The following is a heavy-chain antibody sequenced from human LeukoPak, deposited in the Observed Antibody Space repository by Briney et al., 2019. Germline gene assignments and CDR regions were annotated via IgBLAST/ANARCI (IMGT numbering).Heavy chain of an antibody. Sequence: ASVKVSCKASGYTFTANYMHWVRQAPGQGLERMGWINPNSGDTQSAQKFQGRVTMTRDTSISTAYMELNSLRSDDTAVYYCTRGQGSSWFDSWGQGSLVTVSS. V-gene: IGHV1-2*02. J-gene: IGHJ5*01. CDR1: GYTFTANY. CDR2: INPNSGDT. D-gene: IGHD6-13*01. CDR3: TRGQGSSWFDS.